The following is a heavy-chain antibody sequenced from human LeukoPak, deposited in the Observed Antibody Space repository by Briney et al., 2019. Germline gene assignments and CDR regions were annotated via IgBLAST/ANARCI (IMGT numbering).Heavy chain of an antibody. Sequence: GGSLRLSCAASEFTFSSYSMNWVRQAPGKGLEWVSAITDAVGSTHYADSVKGRFTISSDNSKNTVYLQMNSLRPEDMAVYYCAKEIFSGLLYIDYWGQGTLVTVSS. CDR3: AKEIFSGLLYIDY. CDR1: EFTFSSYS. D-gene: IGHD5-12*01. CDR2: ITDAVGST. J-gene: IGHJ4*02. V-gene: IGHV3-23*01.